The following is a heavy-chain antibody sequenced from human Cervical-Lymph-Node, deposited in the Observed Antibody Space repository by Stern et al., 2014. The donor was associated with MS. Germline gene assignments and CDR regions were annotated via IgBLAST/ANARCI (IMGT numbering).Heavy chain of an antibody. D-gene: IGHD3-10*01. CDR3: ARLGRAQRADFDY. V-gene: IGHV5-51*01. CDR1: GYSFSTYW. CDR2: IYPGDSDT. J-gene: IGHJ4*01. Sequence: EVQLVESEAEVKKPGESLKISCQGSGYSFSTYWIGWVRQMPGKGLEWMGIIYPGDSDTRYSPSFQGQVTMSADKSISTAYLQWSGLRVSDTATYYCARLGRAQRADFDYWGHGTLVTVSS.